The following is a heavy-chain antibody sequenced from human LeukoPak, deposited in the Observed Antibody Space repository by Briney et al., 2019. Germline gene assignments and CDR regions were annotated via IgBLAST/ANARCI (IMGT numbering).Heavy chain of an antibody. Sequence: ASVKVSCKASGGSFKSYGVTWVRQAPGQGLEWMGGIIPLVGITDNAPQFQGRVTLTADESTNTVYKELSSLRSEDTAVYYCARHPSSLSGTSVYNWFDPWGQGTLVTVSS. CDR3: ARHPSSLSGTSVYNWFDP. CDR1: GGSFKSYG. CDR2: IIPLVGIT. V-gene: IGHV1-69*10. D-gene: IGHD1-7*01. J-gene: IGHJ5*02.